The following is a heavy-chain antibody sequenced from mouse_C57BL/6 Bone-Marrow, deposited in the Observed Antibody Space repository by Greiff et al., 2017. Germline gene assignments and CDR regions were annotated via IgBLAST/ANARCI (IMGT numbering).Heavy chain of an antibody. CDR3: ARDCYGSSSHWYFDV. J-gene: IGHJ1*03. V-gene: IGHV1-52*01. Sequence: QVHVKQPGAELVRPGSSVKLSCKASGYTFTSYWMHWVKQRPIQGLEWIGNIDPSDSETHYNQKLKDKATLTVDKSSSTAYMQLSSLTSEDSAVYDCARDCYGSSSHWYFDVWGTGTTVTVSS. CDR2: IDPSDSET. D-gene: IGHD1-1*01. CDR1: GYTFTSYW.